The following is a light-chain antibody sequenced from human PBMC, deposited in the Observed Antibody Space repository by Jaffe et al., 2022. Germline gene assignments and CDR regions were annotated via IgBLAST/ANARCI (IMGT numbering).Light chain of an antibody. V-gene: IGKV3-11*01. CDR1: QSVSSY. CDR2: DAS. CDR3: LHRTNWPPVST. Sequence: EIVLTQSPATLSLSPGERATLSCRASQSVSSYLAWYQQKPGQAPRVLIYDASNRATGIPARFSGSGSGTDFTLTISSLEPEDFAVYYCLHRTNWPPVSTFGPGTKVDFK. J-gene: IGKJ3*01.